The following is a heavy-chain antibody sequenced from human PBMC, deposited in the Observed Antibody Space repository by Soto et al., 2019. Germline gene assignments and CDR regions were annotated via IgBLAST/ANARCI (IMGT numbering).Heavy chain of an antibody. V-gene: IGHV4-31*03. Sequence: QVQLQESGPGLVKPSQTLSLTCTVSGGSITSGGYYWSWIRQHPGKGLEWIGYIYYSASTYYNPSLKSRVTISAATSKNQFSLKLSSVTAADTAVYYCAREGGYCSGGGCYRTPHWGQGTLVTVSS. J-gene: IGHJ4*02. CDR3: AREGGYCSGGGCYRTPH. D-gene: IGHD2-15*01. CDR1: GGSITSGGYY. CDR2: IYYSAST.